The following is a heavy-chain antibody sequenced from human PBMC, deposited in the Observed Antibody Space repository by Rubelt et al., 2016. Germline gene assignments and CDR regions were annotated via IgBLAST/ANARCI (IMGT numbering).Heavy chain of an antibody. CDR2: IYHSGST. Sequence: QVQLQESGPGLVKPSETLSLTCTVSGYSISSGYHWGWIRQPPGKGLEWIGSIYHSGSTYYNPSLKSRVTISVDTSKSQFSLRLSSVTAADTAVYYCATVGRSPGSGTYYPNWFDPWGQGTLVTVSS. D-gene: IGHD3-10*01. J-gene: IGHJ5*02. V-gene: IGHV4-38-2*02. CDR1: GYSISSGYH. CDR3: ATVGRSPGSGTYYPNWFDP.